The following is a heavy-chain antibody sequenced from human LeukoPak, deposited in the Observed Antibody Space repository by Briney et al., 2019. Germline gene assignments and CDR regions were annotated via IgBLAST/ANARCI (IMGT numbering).Heavy chain of an antibody. V-gene: IGHV4-4*07. CDR1: AGSISSFY. CDR2: VDTSGST. Sequence: SETLSLTCTVSAGSISSFYWSWVRQSAGKGLEWIGRVDTSGSTHYNPSLGGRVTMSLDTSKNQFSLNLRSVTVADTAVYYCARGLGGASYYMDVWGKGTTVTVSS. CDR3: ARGLGGASYYMDV. D-gene: IGHD3-16*01. J-gene: IGHJ6*03.